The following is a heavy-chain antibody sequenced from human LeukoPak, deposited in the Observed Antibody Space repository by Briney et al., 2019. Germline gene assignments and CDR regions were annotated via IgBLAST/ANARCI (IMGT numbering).Heavy chain of an antibody. Sequence: SPTLSLTCAISGDSVSSNSAAWHWIRQSPSRGLEWLGRTYYRSKWYNDYAVSVKSRITINPDTSKNQFFLQLNSVTPEDTAVYYCARVVTATKDFDYWGQGTLVTVSS. CDR3: ARVVTATKDFDY. V-gene: IGHV6-1*01. D-gene: IGHD2-21*02. CDR1: GDSVSSNSAA. J-gene: IGHJ4*02. CDR2: TYYRSKWYN.